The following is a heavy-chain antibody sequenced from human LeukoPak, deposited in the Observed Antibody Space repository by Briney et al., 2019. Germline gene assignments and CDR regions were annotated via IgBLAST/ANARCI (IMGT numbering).Heavy chain of an antibody. D-gene: IGHD2-2*01. CDR2: VSGSGTAT. J-gene: IGHJ4*02. V-gene: IGHV3-23*01. Sequence: PGGSLRLSCAASGFTFSSYAMSWVRQAPGKGLEWVSVVSGSGTATYYADSVKGRFSISRDNSKNTLYVQMNSLSPEYTAIYYCAKGPVVPVATYFFDYWGQGTLVIVSS. CDR3: AKGPVVPVATYFFDY. CDR1: GFTFSSYA.